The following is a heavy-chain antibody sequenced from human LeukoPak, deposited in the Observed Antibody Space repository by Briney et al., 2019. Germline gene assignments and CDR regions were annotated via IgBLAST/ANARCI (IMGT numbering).Heavy chain of an antibody. CDR3: ARRIQGMAPYYFDY. Sequence: PGRSLRLSCAASGFIFSDYYMSWIRQAPGRGLEWVSAIRSSGDSIYYADSVKGRFTISRDNARNSLFLQMNSLRAEDTAVYYCARRIQGMAPYYFDYWGQGTLVTVSS. CDR1: GFIFSDYY. D-gene: IGHD5-24*01. J-gene: IGHJ4*02. CDR2: IRSSGDSI. V-gene: IGHV3-11*01.